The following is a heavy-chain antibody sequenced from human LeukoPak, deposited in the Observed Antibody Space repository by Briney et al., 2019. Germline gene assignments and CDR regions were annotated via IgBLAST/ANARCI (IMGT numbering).Heavy chain of an antibody. J-gene: IGHJ4*02. Sequence: GRSLRLSCAASGFTFSSYGMHWVRQAPGKGLEWVAVIWYDGSNKYYADSVKGRFTISRDNSKNTLYLQMNSLRAEDTAVYYCARAFDIVGAGGVDYWGQGTLVTVSS. V-gene: IGHV3-33*08. CDR2: IWYDGSNK. CDR1: GFTFSSYG. D-gene: IGHD1-26*01. CDR3: ARAFDIVGAGGVDY.